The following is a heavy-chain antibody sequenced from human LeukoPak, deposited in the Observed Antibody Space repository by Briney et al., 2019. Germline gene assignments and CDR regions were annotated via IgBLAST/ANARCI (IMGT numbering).Heavy chain of an antibody. J-gene: IGHJ6*02. CDR2: ISGSGGST. CDR3: AKELSLTAVTTYTFYYYYGMDV. D-gene: IGHD4-17*01. CDR1: GFTFSSYA. V-gene: IGHV3-23*01. Sequence: PGGSLRLSCAASGFTFSSYAMSWVRQAPGKGLEWVSAISGSGGSTYYADSVKGRFTISRDNSKNTLYLQMNSLRAEDTAVYYCAKELSLTAVTTYTFYYYYGMDVWGQGTTVTVSS.